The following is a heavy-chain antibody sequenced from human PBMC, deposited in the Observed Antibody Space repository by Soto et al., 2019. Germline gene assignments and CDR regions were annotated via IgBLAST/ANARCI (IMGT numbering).Heavy chain of an antibody. V-gene: IGHV3-15*01. Sequence: EVQLVESGGGLVKPGGSLRLSCAASGFTFSNAWMSWVRQAPGKGLEWVGRIKSKTDGGTTDYAAPVKGRFTISRDDSKNTLYLQMNSLKTEDTAVYYCTTGILWFGEPPGPYRGQGTLVTVSS. CDR1: GFTFSNAW. CDR3: TTGILWFGEPPGPY. D-gene: IGHD3-10*01. CDR2: IKSKTDGGTT. J-gene: IGHJ4*02.